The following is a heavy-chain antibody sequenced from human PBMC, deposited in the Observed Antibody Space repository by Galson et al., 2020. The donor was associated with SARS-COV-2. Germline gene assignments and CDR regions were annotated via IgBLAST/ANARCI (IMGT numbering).Heavy chain of an antibody. CDR1: GFTFSSYD. D-gene: IGHD2-2*01. J-gene: IGHJ4*02. V-gene: IGHV3-13*01. CDR3: AKASVVVQVRFRVSLYYFDY. CDR2: IGTAGET. Sequence: GGSLRLSCAASGFTFSSYDMHWVRQATGKGLEWVSAIGTAGETYYPVSVKGRFTISRDNSKNTLYLQMNSLRAKDTALYYCAKASVVVQVRFRVSLYYFDYWGQGTLVTVSS.